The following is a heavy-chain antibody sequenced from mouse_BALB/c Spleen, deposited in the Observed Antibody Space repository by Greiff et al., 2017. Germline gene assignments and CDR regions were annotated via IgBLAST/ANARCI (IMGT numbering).Heavy chain of an antibody. CDR2: IWAGGST. D-gene: IGHD1-1*01. Sequence: VQLVESGPGLVAPSQSLSITCTVSGFSLTSYGVHWVRQPPGKGLEWLGVIWAGGSTNYNSALMSRLSISKDNSKSQVFLKMNSLQTDDTAMYYCARVYYYGSSWFAYWGQGTLVTVSA. CDR1: GFSLTSYG. J-gene: IGHJ3*01. CDR3: ARVYYYGSSWFAY. V-gene: IGHV2-9*02.